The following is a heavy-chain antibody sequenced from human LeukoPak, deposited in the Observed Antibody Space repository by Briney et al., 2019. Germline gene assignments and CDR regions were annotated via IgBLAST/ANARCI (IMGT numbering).Heavy chain of an antibody. Sequence: GGSLRLSYAASGFTFSSYAMSWVRQAPGKGLEWVSAISVSGDSTYYADSVKGRFTFSRDNSKNTLYLQMNSLRAEDTAVYYCAKQSGSSWYGNTFDIWGQGTMVTVSS. CDR3: AKQSGSSWYGNTFDI. CDR2: ISVSGDST. V-gene: IGHV3-23*01. CDR1: GFTFSSYA. D-gene: IGHD6-13*01. J-gene: IGHJ3*02.